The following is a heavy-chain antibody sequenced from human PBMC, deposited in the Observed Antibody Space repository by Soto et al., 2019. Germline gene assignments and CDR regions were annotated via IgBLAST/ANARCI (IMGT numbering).Heavy chain of an antibody. D-gene: IGHD5-12*01. CDR3: AKIMARRLPPPRNYGMDV. Sequence: GGSLRLSCAASGFTFSSYGMHWVRQAPGKGLEWVAVISYDGSNKYHADSEKGRFTISRDNSKNTLYLQMNSLRAEDTAVYYCAKIMARRLPPPRNYGMDVWGQGTTVTVSS. J-gene: IGHJ6*02. CDR2: ISYDGSNK. CDR1: GFTFSSYG. V-gene: IGHV3-30*18.